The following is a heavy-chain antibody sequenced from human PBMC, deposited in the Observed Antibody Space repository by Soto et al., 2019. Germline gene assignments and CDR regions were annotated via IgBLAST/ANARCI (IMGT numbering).Heavy chain of an antibody. Sequence: EVQLLESGGELVQPGGSLRLSCAASGFAFSSYSLSWVRRAPGKGLEWVSGISGTGYSRYYIDSVKGRFTISRDNSKNTLYLQMNSLRVEDTAVYYCARSLGNDWNDYYFYYWGQGTLVTVSS. CDR2: ISGTGYSR. CDR3: ARSLGNDWNDYYFYY. V-gene: IGHV3-23*01. D-gene: IGHD1-1*01. CDR1: GFAFSSYS. J-gene: IGHJ4*02.